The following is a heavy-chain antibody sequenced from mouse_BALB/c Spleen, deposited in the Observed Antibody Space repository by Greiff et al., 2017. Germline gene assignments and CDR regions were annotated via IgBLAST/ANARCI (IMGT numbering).Heavy chain of an antibody. CDR1: GYSITSDYA. J-gene: IGHJ3*01. CDR2: ISYSGST. Sequence: VQLQQSGPGLVKPSQSLSLTCTVTGYSITSDYAWNWIRQFPGNKLEWMGYISYSGSTSYNPSLKSRISITRDTSKNQFFLQLNSVTTEDTATYYCALYDGYYSWFAYWGQGTLVTVSA. V-gene: IGHV3-2*02. D-gene: IGHD2-3*01. CDR3: ALYDGYYSWFAY.